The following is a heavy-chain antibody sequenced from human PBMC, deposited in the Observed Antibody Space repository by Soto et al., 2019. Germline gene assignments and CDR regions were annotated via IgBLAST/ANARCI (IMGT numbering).Heavy chain of an antibody. CDR3: ADLTWTGSYFP. CDR1: GFRLSDHY. CDR2: IRNDPKSYIT. J-gene: IGHJ5*02. V-gene: IGHV3-72*01. D-gene: IGHD3-9*01. Sequence: VQLVESGGDLVQPGGSLRLSCVGSGFRLSDHYMDWVRQAPGKGLEWVGRIRNDPKSYITDYAESVKGRFAISRDDSRNSLFLQMNSLTTEDTAIYYCADLTWTGSYFPWGQGTLVTVSS.